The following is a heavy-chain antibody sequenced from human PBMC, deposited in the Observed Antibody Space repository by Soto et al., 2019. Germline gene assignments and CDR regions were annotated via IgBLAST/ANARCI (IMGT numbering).Heavy chain of an antibody. CDR2: ISGSGGST. V-gene: IGHV3-23*01. CDR1: GFTFSSYA. D-gene: IGHD2-2*01. Sequence: GGSLRLSCAASGFTFSSYAMSWVRQAPGKGLEWVSAISGSGGSTYYADSVKGRFTISRDNSKNTLYLQMNSLRAEDTAVYYCATRHPRGYCSSTSRYWKFAYWGQGTLVTVSS. J-gene: IGHJ4*02. CDR3: ATRHPRGYCSSTSRYWKFAY.